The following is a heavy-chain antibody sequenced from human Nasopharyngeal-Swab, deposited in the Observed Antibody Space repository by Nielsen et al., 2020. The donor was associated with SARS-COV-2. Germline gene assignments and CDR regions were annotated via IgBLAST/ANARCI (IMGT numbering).Heavy chain of an antibody. CDR2: ISSNGGST. Sequence: VRQMPGKGLGYVSAISSNGGSTYYADSVKGRFTISRDNSKNTLYLQMSSLRAEDTAVYYCVKVPYGSGSYPSYYFDYWGQGTLVPSPQ. V-gene: IGHV3-64D*06. D-gene: IGHD3-10*01. CDR3: VKVPYGSGSYPSYYFDY. J-gene: IGHJ4*02.